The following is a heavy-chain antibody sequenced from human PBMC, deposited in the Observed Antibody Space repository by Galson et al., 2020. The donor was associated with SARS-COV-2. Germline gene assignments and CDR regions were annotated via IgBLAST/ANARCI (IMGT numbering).Heavy chain of an antibody. CDR1: GFTFSDYY. CDR2: ISSSSSYT. V-gene: IGHV3-11*06. CDR3: ARVGLSPPNYDSSGFPLYDAFDI. Sequence: GESLKISCAASGFTFSDYYMSWIRQAPGKGLEWVSYISSSSSYTNYADSVKGRFTISRDNAKNSLYLQMNSLRAEDTAVYYCARVGLSPPNYDSSGFPLYDAFDIWGQGTMVTVSS. J-gene: IGHJ3*02. D-gene: IGHD3-22*01.